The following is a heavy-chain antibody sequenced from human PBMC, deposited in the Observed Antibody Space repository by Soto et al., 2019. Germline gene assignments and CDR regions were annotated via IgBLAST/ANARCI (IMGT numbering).Heavy chain of an antibody. CDR2: ISYDGSNK. V-gene: IGHV3-30-3*01. Sequence: VPLVESGGGVVQPGRSLRLSCAASGFTFSSYAMHWVRQAPGKGLEWVAVISYDGSNKYYADSVKGRFTISRDNSKNTRYLQMNSLRAEDTAVYYCARARLDTPALDYWGQGTLVTVSS. CDR1: GFTFSSYA. CDR3: ARARLDTPALDY. J-gene: IGHJ4*02. D-gene: IGHD2-2*01.